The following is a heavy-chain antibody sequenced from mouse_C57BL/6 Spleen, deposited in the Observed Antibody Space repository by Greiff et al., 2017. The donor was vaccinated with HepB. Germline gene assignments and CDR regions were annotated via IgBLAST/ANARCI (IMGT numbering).Heavy chain of an antibody. CDR3: TRGEANWAFFAY. CDR2: IDPETGGT. D-gene: IGHD4-1*01. Sequence: VKLQESGAELVRPGASVTLSCKASGYTFTDYEMHWVKQTPVHGLEWIGAIDPETGGTAYNQKFKGKAILTADKSSSTAYMELRSLTSEDSAVYYCTRGEANWAFFAYWGQGTLVTVSA. V-gene: IGHV1-15*01. J-gene: IGHJ3*01. CDR1: GYTFTDYE.